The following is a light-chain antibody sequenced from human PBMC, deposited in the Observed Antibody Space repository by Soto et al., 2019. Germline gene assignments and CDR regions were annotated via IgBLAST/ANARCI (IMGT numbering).Light chain of an antibody. CDR3: QQLALYPST. CDR1: QGIGNA. V-gene: IGKV1-17*01. J-gene: IGKJ4*01. Sequence: IQMTQSPSSLSASVGDRVTISCRASQGIGNALGWYQQKPGKAPNLLIYAATSLQSGVPSRFSGSGSGTEFTLTISSLQPEDFATYYCQQLALYPSTFGGGTKVDIK. CDR2: AAT.